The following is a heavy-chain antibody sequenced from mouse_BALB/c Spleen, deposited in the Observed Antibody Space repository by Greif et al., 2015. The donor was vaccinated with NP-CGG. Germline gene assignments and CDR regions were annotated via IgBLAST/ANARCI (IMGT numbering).Heavy chain of an antibody. CDR3: VREDYGTRYFDV. CDR1: GYAFSSYW. D-gene: IGHD1-1*01. J-gene: IGHJ1*01. Sequence: LLESGAELVRPGSSVKISCKASGYAFSSYWMNWVKQRPGQGLEWIGQIYPGDGDTNYNGKFKGKATLTADKSSSTAYMQLSSLTSEDSAVYFCVREDYGTRYFDVWGAGTTVTVSS. CDR2: IYPGDGDT. V-gene: IGHV1-80*01.